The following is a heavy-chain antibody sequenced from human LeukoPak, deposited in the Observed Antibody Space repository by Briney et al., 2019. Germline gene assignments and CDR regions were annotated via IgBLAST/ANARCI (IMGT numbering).Heavy chain of an antibody. CDR2: ICYSGST. Sequence: PSETLSLTCTVSGGSISSGGYYWSWIRQHPGKGLEWIGYICYSGSTYYNPSLKSRVTISVDTSKNQFSLKLSSVTAADTAVYYCARGSVVGTTVTSDWFDPWGQGTLVTVSS. CDR3: ARGSVVGTTVTSDWFDP. D-gene: IGHD4-17*01. J-gene: IGHJ5*02. CDR1: GGSISSGGYY. V-gene: IGHV4-31*03.